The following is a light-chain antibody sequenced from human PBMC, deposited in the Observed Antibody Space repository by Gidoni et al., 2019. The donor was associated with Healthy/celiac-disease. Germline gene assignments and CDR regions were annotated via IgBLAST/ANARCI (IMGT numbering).Light chain of an antibody. CDR3: QQSYSTVLT. Sequence: DIQMTQSTSSLSASVGHRVTSTCLASQSISSYLNWYQQKPGEAPKLLIYAVSSLQRGVPSRFSGSGSGTDFTLTISSLQPEDFATYYCQQSYSTVLTFGGGTKVEIK. J-gene: IGKJ4*01. CDR2: AVS. V-gene: IGKV1-39*01. CDR1: QSISSY.